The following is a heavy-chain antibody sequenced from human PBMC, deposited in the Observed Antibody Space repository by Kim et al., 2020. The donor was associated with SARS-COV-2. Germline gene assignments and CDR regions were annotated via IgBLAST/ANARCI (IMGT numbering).Heavy chain of an antibody. D-gene: IGHD1-1*01. CDR3: VSPADSQANGYWFDP. CDR2: IYYSGST. V-gene: IGHV4-39*01. CDR1: GGSISSSSYY. Sequence: SETLSLTCTVSGGSISSSSYYWGWIRQHPGKGLEWIGSIYYSGSTYYNPSLKSRVTISVDTSKNQFSLKLTSMTAADTAVYYCVSPADSQANGYWFDPWGQGILVTVSS. J-gene: IGHJ5*02.